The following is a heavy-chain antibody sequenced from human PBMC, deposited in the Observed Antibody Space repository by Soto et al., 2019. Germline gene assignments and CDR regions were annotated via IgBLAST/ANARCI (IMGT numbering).Heavy chain of an antibody. CDR1: GFTFSSYA. J-gene: IGHJ4*02. V-gene: IGHV3-30-3*01. CDR3: VARKINTAGIAAEYYFDY. Sequence: GGSLRLSCAASGFTFSSYAMHWVRQAPGKGLEWVAVISYDGSNKYYADSVKGRFTISRDNSKNTLYLQMNSLRAEDTAVYYCVARKINTAGIAAEYYFDYWGQGTLVTVSS. D-gene: IGHD6-13*01. CDR2: ISYDGSNK.